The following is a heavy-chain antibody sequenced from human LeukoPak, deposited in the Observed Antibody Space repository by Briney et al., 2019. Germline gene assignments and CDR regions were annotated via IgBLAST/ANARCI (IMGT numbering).Heavy chain of an antibody. Sequence: GGSLRLSCAASGFIFSNYPMHWVRQAPDKGLEWVSLISYDGHNTYYADSVKGRFTISRDNAKNSLYLQMNSLRAEDTAVYYCARSWGESAAFDIWGQGTMVTVSS. CDR1: GFIFSNYP. V-gene: IGHV3-30-3*01. CDR3: ARSWGESAAFDI. CDR2: ISYDGHNT. J-gene: IGHJ3*02. D-gene: IGHD3-16*01.